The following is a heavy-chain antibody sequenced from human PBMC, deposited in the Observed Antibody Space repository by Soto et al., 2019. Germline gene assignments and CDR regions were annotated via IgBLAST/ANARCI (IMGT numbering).Heavy chain of an antibody. D-gene: IGHD4-17*01. V-gene: IGHV3-66*01. CDR3: ARDRGYGGVDY. CDR1: GFTVTSNY. Sequence: EVQLVESGGGLVQPGGSLRLSCAASGFTVTSNYMSWVRQAPGKGLEWVSVIYSGGSTYYAASVKGRFTISRDNSKNTLYLQMYSLRAEDTAVYYCARDRGYGGVDYWGQGTLVTVSS. J-gene: IGHJ4*02. CDR2: IYSGGST.